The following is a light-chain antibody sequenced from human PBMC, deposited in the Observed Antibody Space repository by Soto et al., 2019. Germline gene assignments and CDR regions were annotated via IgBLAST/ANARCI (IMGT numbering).Light chain of an antibody. CDR1: HTIMTY. CDR3: QQSYNSPQT. CDR2: AAS. J-gene: IGKJ1*01. V-gene: IGKV1-39*01. Sequence: DIQMTQSPSSLAASVGDEVTITCRASHTIMTYLNWYQLKPGKPPRLLIYAASSVQSGVPSRFSSSGSGTEFTLTINSLQPEDFATYSCQQSYNSPQTFGQGTKVDIK.